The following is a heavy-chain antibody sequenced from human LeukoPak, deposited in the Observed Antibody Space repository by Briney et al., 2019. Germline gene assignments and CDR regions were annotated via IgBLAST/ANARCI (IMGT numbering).Heavy chain of an antibody. CDR3: AMMMTTVTIRHDQFDY. J-gene: IGHJ4*02. Sequence: SETLSLTCTVSGGSISSSSYYWSWIRQPPGKGLEWIGEINHSGSTNYNPSLKSRVTISVDTSKNQFSLKLSSVTAADTAVYYCAMMMTTVTIRHDQFDYWGQGTLVTVSS. D-gene: IGHD4-17*01. V-gene: IGHV4-39*07. CDR2: INHSGST. CDR1: GGSISSSSYY.